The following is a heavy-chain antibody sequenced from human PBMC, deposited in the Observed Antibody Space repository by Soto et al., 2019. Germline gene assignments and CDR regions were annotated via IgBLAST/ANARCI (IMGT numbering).Heavy chain of an antibody. J-gene: IGHJ4*02. V-gene: IGHV3-74*01. CDR2: IKTDGSSA. Sequence: EVQLVESGGGLVQPGGSLRLSCAASGFSFSSYWIHWVRQAPGKGLVWVSRIKTDGSSADYADSVKGRFTISRDNAKNTLYLQMNNLRGEAKAVYFCAKREGNTYGLFHWGQGTRVAVSS. CDR3: AKREGNTYGLFH. D-gene: IGHD5-18*01. CDR1: GFSFSSYW.